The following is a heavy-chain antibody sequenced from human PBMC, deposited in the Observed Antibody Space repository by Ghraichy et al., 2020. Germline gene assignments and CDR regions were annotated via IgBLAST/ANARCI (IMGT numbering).Heavy chain of an antibody. CDR2: IYYSGST. D-gene: IGHD2-21*02. V-gene: IGHV4-59*01. J-gene: IGHJ2*01. Sequence: SETLSLTCTVSGGSINSNYWSWIRQPPGKGLEWIGYIYYSGSTNYNPSLKSRVTISKDTSKSQFSLKLSSVTAADTAVYYCARNDIVVVTAIGARVHYFDLWGRGTLVTVSS. CDR1: GGSINSNY. CDR3: ARNDIVVVTAIGARVHYFDL.